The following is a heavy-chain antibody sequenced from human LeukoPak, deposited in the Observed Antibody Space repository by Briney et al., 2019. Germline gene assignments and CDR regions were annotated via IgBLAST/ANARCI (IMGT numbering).Heavy chain of an antibody. Sequence: GGSLRLSCAAYGFTFSNYGMHWVRQAPGKGLEWVAVIFYDGSNKYYADSVKGRFTISRDNSKNTLYLQMNSLRAEDTAVYYCTRDVRSWFFDYWGQGSLVTVSS. D-gene: IGHD6-13*01. CDR2: IFYDGSNK. CDR3: TRDVRSWFFDY. V-gene: IGHV3-33*01. CDR1: GFTFSNYG. J-gene: IGHJ4*02.